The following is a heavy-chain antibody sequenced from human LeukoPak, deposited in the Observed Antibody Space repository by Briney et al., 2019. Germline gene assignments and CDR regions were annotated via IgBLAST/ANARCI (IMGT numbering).Heavy chain of an antibody. Sequence: GESLKISCKGSGYSFTSYWIGWVRQMPGKGLEWMGIIYPGDSDTRYSPSFQGQVTFSADKSISTAYLQWSSLKASDTAMYYCARGVDYYGSGRSGTLSAPYFDYWGQGTLVTVSS. J-gene: IGHJ4*02. CDR3: ARGVDYYGSGRSGTLSAPYFDY. CDR2: IYPGDSDT. D-gene: IGHD3-10*01. CDR1: GYSFTSYW. V-gene: IGHV5-51*01.